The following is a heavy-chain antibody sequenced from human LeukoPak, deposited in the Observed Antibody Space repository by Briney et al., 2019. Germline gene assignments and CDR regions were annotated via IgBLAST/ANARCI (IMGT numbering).Heavy chain of an antibody. D-gene: IGHD1-14*01. V-gene: IGHV3-73*01. J-gene: IGHJ5*02. CDR1: GFTFSGSA. Sequence: QPGGSLKLSCAASGFTFSGSAMHWVRQASAKGLEWVGRIRSKANSYATAYAASVKGRFTISRDDSKNTAYLQMNSLKTEDTAVYYCTRLTPSPSSWGQGTLVTVSS. CDR2: IRSKANSYAT. CDR3: TRLTPSPSS.